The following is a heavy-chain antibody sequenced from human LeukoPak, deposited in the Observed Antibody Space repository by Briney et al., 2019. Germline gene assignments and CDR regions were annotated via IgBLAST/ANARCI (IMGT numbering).Heavy chain of an antibody. CDR3: AVNYYDSSGYPI. J-gene: IGHJ3*02. CDR2: IKQEGSEK. Sequence: PGGSLRLSCAASGFTFSSYWMSWVRQTPGKGLEWVANIKQEGSEKYYVDSVKGRFTISRDNAKNSLYLQMNSLRAEDTAVYYCAVNYYDSSGYPIWGQGTMVTVSS. D-gene: IGHD3-22*01. V-gene: IGHV3-7*03. CDR1: GFTFSSYW.